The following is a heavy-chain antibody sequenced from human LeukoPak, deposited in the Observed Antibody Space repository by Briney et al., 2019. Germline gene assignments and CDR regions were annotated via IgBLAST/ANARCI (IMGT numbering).Heavy chain of an antibody. V-gene: IGHV7-4-1*02. CDR3: ARESASGQH. CDR1: GYTFTNYA. Sequence: PGASVKVSCKASGYTFTNYAINWVRQAPGQGLEWMGWINTNTGNPTYAQGFAGRFVFSLDTSVSTAYLQISSLKAEDTAVYYCARESASGQHWGQGTLVTVSS. D-gene: IGHD3-3*01. J-gene: IGHJ1*01. CDR2: INTNTGNP.